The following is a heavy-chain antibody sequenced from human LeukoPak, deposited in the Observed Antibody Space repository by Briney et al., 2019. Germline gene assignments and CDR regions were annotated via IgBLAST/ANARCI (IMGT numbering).Heavy chain of an antibody. CDR2: TSTYNGNT. V-gene: IGHV1-18*01. D-gene: IGHD3-10*01. CDR3: ARQSAITMVLGVYEY. Sequence: ASVKVSCKASGYTFTSYDISWVRQAPGQGLEWMGWTSTYNGNTNYAQKLQGRVTMTTDTSTSTAYMELRSLRSDDTALYYCARQSAITMVLGVYEYWGQGTLVTVSS. CDR1: GYTFTSYD. J-gene: IGHJ4*02.